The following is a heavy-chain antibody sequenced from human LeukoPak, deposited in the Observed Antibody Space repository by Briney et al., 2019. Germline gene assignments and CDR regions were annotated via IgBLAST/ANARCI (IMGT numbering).Heavy chain of an antibody. CDR2: ISYDGSNK. CDR3: AKDNVSGSSYYYYYGMDV. J-gene: IGHJ6*02. CDR1: GFTFSSYG. V-gene: IGHV3-30*18. Sequence: GRSLRLSCAASGFTFSSYGMHWVRQAPGKGLEWVAVISYDGSNKYYADSVKGRFTISRDNSKNTLYLQMNSLRAEDTAVYYCAKDNVSGSSYYYYYGMDVWGQGTTVTVSS. D-gene: IGHD3-10*01.